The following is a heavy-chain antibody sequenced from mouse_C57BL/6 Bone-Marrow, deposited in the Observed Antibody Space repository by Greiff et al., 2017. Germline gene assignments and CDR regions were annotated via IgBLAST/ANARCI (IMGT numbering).Heavy chain of an antibody. CDR2: IRNTANGYTT. Sequence: EVKLVESGGGLVQPGGSLSLSCAASGFTFTDYYMSWVRQPPGKALAWLGFIRNTANGYTTEYSASVKGRFTISSDNSQSILYLQMNALRAEDSATYYWARLYYWSFGYWGQGTTLTVSS. CDR3: ARLYYWSFGY. J-gene: IGHJ2*01. CDR1: GFTFTDYY. D-gene: IGHD1-1*01. V-gene: IGHV7-3*01.